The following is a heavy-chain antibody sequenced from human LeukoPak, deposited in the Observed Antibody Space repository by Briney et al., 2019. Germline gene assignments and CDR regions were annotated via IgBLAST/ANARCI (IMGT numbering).Heavy chain of an antibody. CDR1: GFTFSSYS. J-gene: IGHJ4*02. D-gene: IGHD2-2*02. CDR3: ARDGTYCSSTSCYTGMDY. Sequence: PGGSLRLSCAASGFTFSSYSMNWVRQAPGKGLEWVSYIGSSSSTIYYADSVKGRFTISRDNAKNSLYLQMNSLRAEDTAVHYCARDGTYCSSTSCYTGMDYWGQGTLVTVSS. CDR2: IGSSSSTI. V-gene: IGHV3-48*04.